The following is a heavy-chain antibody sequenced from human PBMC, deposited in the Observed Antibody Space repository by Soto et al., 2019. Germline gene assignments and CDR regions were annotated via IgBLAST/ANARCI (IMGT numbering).Heavy chain of an antibody. V-gene: IGHV4-31*03. J-gene: IGHJ4*02. D-gene: IGHD3-10*01. Sequence: SETLSLTCTVSGGSISSGGYYWSWIRQHPGKGLEWIGYIYYSGSTYYNPSLKSRVTISVDTSKNQFSLKLSSVTAADTAVYYCARGPITMLRGDHRYFDYWGQGTLVTVSS. CDR2: IYYSGST. CDR1: GGSISSGGYY. CDR3: ARGPITMLRGDHRYFDY.